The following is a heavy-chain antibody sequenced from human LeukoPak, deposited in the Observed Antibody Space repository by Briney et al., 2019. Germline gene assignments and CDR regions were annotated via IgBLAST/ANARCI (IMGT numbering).Heavy chain of an antibody. CDR1: VFTVSINY. D-gene: IGHD2-21*01. CDR3: ASKGQYCGTLTCKDY. J-gene: IGHJ4*02. Sequence: GVPLRLSCTPSVFTVSINYMSCVRQAPGKGLECVSLIYGGGSTYYADSVKGRFTISRDNSKNTMFLQLTSLRVEDTAVYYCASKGQYCGTLTCKDYWGRGTLVTVSS. CDR2: IYGGGST. V-gene: IGHV3-53*01.